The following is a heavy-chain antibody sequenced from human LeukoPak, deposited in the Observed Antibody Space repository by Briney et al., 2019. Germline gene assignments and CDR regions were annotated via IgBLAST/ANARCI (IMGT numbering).Heavy chain of an antibody. CDR2: LLGRLFNSQT. CDR1: GFTFYDSA. Sequence: GGSLRLFRAASGFTFYDSAVHGVPHLRGGRRVWRGHLLGRLFNSQTAPIESVKGRVAVYRDDSKNTVFLQMSNPKTDDTALYYCCRYEEPSGRFGDSWGQGALVTVSS. J-gene: IGHJ4*02. V-gene: IGHV3-73*01. D-gene: IGHD3-10*01. CDR3: CRYEEPSGRFGDS.